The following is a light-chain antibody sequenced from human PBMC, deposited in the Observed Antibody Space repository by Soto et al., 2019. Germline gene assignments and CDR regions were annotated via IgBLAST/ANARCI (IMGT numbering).Light chain of an antibody. CDR3: QQRTDWPPYT. J-gene: IGKJ2*01. CDR2: GAA. CDR1: QSVANY. V-gene: IGKV3-11*01. Sequence: EIVLTQSPATLSLSPGERATLSCRASQSVANYLAWYQQKPGQAPRLLLYGAANRATGIPARFSSSGSWIDFILTISRLEHEDLAVYCCQQRTDWPPYTFGQGTKVEIK.